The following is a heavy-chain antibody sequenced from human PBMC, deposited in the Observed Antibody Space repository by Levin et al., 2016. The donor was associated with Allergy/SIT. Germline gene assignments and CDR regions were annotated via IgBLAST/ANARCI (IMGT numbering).Heavy chain of an antibody. CDR2: ISYDGSNK. Sequence: GGSLRLSCAASGFTFSSYAMHWVRQAPGKGLEWVAVISYDGSNKYYADSVKGRFTISRDNSKNTLYLQMNSLRAEDTAVYYCARQSSGWYWGQGTLVTVSS. V-gene: IGHV3-30*04. J-gene: IGHJ4*02. D-gene: IGHD6-19*01. CDR3: ARQSSGWY. CDR1: GFTFSSYA.